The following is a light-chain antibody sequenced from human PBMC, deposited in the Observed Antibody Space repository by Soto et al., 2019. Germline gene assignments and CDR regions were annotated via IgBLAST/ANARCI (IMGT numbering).Light chain of an antibody. CDR1: QSVSSY. V-gene: IGKV3-11*01. J-gene: IGKJ2*01. CDR2: DAS. CDR3: QQRSKWPPT. Sequence: EIVLTQSPATLSLSPGERATLPCRASQSVSSYLAWYQQKPGQAPRLLIYDASNRATGIPARFSGSGSGPDFTLTISSLEPEDCAVYYCQQRSKWPPTFGQGNKLEIK.